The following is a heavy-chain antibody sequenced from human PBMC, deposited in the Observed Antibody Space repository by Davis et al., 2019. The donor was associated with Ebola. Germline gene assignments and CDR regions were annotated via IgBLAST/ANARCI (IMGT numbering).Heavy chain of an antibody. J-gene: IGHJ4*02. Sequence: GGSLNPSFTASGFPFSTYAWSWVRQPPGKGLEWVSGISSSGDSTYYADSVKGRFTISRDNSKNTLYLQMNSLRAEDTAVYYCAKGWGSSGWYYFDYWGQGTLVTVSS. CDR3: AKGWGSSGWYYFDY. V-gene: IGHV3-23*01. CDR2: ISSSGDST. D-gene: IGHD6-19*01. CDR1: GFPFSTYA.